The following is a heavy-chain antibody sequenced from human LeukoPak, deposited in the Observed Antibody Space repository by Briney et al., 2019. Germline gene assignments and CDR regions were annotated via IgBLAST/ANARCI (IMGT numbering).Heavy chain of an antibody. CDR1: GLTFSSYA. V-gene: IGHV3-23*01. J-gene: IGHJ1*01. Sequence: GGSLRLSCAASGLTFSSYAMSWVRQDPGKGLEWVSSVNGSGYSAYYADSVKGRFTISRDNSKDTLFLQMSTLRVEDTAVYYCAKVVSYSSGWFFHHWGQGTLVTVSS. D-gene: IGHD6-19*01. CDR3: AKVVSYSSGWFFHH. CDR2: VNGSGYSA.